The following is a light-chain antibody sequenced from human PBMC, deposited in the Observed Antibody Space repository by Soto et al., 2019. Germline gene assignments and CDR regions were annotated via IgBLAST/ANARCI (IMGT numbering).Light chain of an antibody. CDR1: QSVSNN. CDR3: QQRDIWPWT. V-gene: IGKV3-15*01. CDR2: GAS. Sequence: ELVTTQSPATLSVSRGERVTLSCRTSQSVSNNLAWYQQRPGQAPRLLIYGASTRASGVPARFSGSGSGTDFTLTISSLEPEDFAVYYCQQRDIWPWTFGQGTKVDIK. J-gene: IGKJ1*01.